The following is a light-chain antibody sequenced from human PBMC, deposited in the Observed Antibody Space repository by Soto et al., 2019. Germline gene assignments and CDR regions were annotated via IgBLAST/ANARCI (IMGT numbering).Light chain of an antibody. V-gene: IGKV3-20*01. J-gene: IGKJ2*01. CDR3: HQDRSSQT. Sequence: EIVLTQAPGILSLSPGEIVTLSCKASQSVPSNYLACHQQKPGQAPRLLIHVASSRATGIPDRFSGSGCGTDFSLTISRLEPEEFAVYYCHQDRSSQTFGQGTKLEIQ. CDR2: VAS. CDR1: QSVPSNY.